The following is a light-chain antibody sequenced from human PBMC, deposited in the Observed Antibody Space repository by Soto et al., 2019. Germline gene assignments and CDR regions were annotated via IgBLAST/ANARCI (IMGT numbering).Light chain of an antibody. CDR1: SSDIGGYNY. CDR2: EVT. J-gene: IGLJ2*01. Sequence: QSALTQPPSASGSPGQSVTFSCTGTSSDIGGYNYVSWYQQPPGKAPKLMIYEVTKRPSGVPDRFSGSKSGNTASLTVSGLQAEDEADYYCTSFAGNFNVVFGGGTKVTVL. CDR3: TSFAGNFNVV. V-gene: IGLV2-8*01.